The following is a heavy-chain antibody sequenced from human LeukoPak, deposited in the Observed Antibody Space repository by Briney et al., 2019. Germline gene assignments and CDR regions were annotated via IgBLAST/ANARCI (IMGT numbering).Heavy chain of an antibody. Sequence: EASVKVSCKASGYTFTSYAMHWVRQAPGQRLEWMGWINAGNGNTKYSQKFQGRVTITRDTSASTAYMELSSLRSEDTAVYYCARALGLLDYYDSSGYPHAFDIWGQGTMVTVSS. D-gene: IGHD3-22*01. CDR3: ARALGLLDYYDSSGYPHAFDI. V-gene: IGHV1-3*01. J-gene: IGHJ3*02. CDR2: INAGNGNT. CDR1: GYTFTSYA.